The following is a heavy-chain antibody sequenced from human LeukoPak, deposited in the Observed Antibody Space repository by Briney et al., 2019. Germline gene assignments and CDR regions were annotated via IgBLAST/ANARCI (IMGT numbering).Heavy chain of an antibody. V-gene: IGHV4-31*03. D-gene: IGHD7-27*01. CDR2: IYYSGTT. CDR3: ARGSTGDKSNN. J-gene: IGHJ4*02. CDR1: GGSISSSSYY. Sequence: SETLSLTCTVSGGSISSSSYYWGWIRQPPGKGLEWIGYIYYSGTTSYNPSLKSRLTVSLDTSENQFSLKLSSVTAADTAVYYCARGSTGDKSNNWGQGTLVTVSS.